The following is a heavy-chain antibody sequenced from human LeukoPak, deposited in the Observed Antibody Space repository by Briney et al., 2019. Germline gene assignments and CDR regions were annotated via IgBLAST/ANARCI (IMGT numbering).Heavy chain of an antibody. CDR1: GFTFSIYA. J-gene: IGHJ3*01. V-gene: IGHV3-23*01. CDR3: AKGTGVGGDDAFDF. Sequence: GGSLRLSCAASGFTFSIYAMTWVRHTPGKGLEWVSGISGSGGSTYYADSLKGRFIISRDNSNNTVFLQMNSLRAEDTAIYYCAKGTGVGGDDAFDFWGQGTMVTVSS. CDR2: ISGSGGST. D-gene: IGHD3-3*01.